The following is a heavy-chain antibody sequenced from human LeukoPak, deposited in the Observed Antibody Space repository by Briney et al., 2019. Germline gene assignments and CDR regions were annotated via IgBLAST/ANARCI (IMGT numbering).Heavy chain of an antibody. CDR1: GFTFSSYS. CDR2: ISSSSSYI. D-gene: IGHD6-6*01. J-gene: IGHJ4*02. V-gene: IGHV3-21*01. CDR3: ARGIAARPGY. Sequence: NPGGSLRLSCAASGFTFSSYSMNWVRQAPGKGLEWVSSISSSSSYIYYADSVKGRFTISRDNAKNSLYPQMDSLRAEDAALYYCARGIAARPGYWGQGTLVTVSS.